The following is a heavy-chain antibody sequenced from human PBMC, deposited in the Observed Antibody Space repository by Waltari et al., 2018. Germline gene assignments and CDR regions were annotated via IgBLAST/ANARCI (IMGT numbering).Heavy chain of an antibody. D-gene: IGHD6-19*01. CDR2: IWYDGSNK. J-gene: IGHJ4*02. CDR1: GFTFSSYG. Sequence: QVQLVESGGGVVQPGRSLRLSCAASGFTFSSYGMHWVRQAPGKGLEWVAVIWYDGSNKYYADSVKGRFTISRDNSKNTLYLQMNSLRAEDTAMYYCAKGLTTGIAVAAPLDYWGQGTLVTVSS. V-gene: IGHV3-30*18. CDR3: AKGLTTGIAVAAPLDY.